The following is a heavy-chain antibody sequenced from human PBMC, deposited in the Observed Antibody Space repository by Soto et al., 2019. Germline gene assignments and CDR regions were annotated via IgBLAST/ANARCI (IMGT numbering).Heavy chain of an antibody. V-gene: IGHV6-1*01. CDR3: ARGEQYSGRIFDY. J-gene: IGHJ4*01. D-gene: IGHD1-26*01. CDR2: TYYRSKWYY. Sequence: PSHTLSLTCAMTGYSVSSNSAGLSWVRQSPSRGLEWLGRTYYRSKWYYEYAVSVRGRITINPDTSKNQYSLQLNSVTPEDTAVSFCARGEQYSGRIFDYWGQGTLVTVSS. CDR1: GYSVSSNSAG.